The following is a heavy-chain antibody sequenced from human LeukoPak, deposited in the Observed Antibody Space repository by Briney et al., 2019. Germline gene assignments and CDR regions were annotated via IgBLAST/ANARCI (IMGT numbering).Heavy chain of an antibody. D-gene: IGHD2-2*01. Sequence: GGSLRLSCAASGFTFSSYSMNWVRQAPGKGLEWVSSISSSSSYIYYADSVKGRFTISRDNAKNSLYLQMNSLRAEDTAVYYCAREPYCSSTSCQSAAFDYWGQETLVTVSS. CDR1: GFTFSSYS. CDR3: AREPYCSSTSCQSAAFDY. CDR2: ISSSSSYI. J-gene: IGHJ4*02. V-gene: IGHV3-21*01.